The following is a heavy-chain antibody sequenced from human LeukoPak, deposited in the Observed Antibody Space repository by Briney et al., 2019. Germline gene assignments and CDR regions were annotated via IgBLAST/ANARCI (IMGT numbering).Heavy chain of an antibody. V-gene: IGHV3-30-3*01. J-gene: IGHJ4*02. CDR2: MSYDGNN. Sequence: GGSLRLSCAVSGFTFSSYAIHWVRQAPGKGLEWVAIMSYDGNNKYADSVKGRFTISRDNSKNTLYLQMNSLRAEDTAVYYCARVYPPQVGIFYYFDYWGQGTLVTVSS. CDR3: ARVYPPQVGIFYYFDY. CDR1: GFTFSSYA. D-gene: IGHD1-26*01.